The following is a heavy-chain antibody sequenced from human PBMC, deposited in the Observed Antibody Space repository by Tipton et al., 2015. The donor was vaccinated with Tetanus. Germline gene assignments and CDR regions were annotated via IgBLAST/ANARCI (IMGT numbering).Heavy chain of an antibody. CDR2: IKPDGGEK. Sequence: GSLRLSCAASGFTFSRSWMTWVRQTPGKGLEWVANIKPDGGEKYYVDSVEGRFTISRDNAKNLLYLQMHNLRDEDTAVYYCARAPGGGSYHMDFWGQGTLVAVSS. D-gene: IGHD3-16*02. J-gene: IGHJ4*02. CDR1: GFTFSRSW. CDR3: ARAPGGGSYHMDF. V-gene: IGHV3-7*01.